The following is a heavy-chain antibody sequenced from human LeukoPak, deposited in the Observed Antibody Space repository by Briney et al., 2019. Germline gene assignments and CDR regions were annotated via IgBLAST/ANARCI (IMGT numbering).Heavy chain of an antibody. CDR1: GFTFSSYA. D-gene: IGHD1-1*01. V-gene: IGHV3-30-3*01. J-gene: IGHJ6*02. Sequence: GGSLRLSCAASGFTFSSYAMHWVRQAPGKGLEWVAVISYDGSNKYYADSVKGRFTISRDNSKNTLYLQMNSLRAEDTAVYYCARTDWNDPYYYYGMDVWGQGTTVTVSS. CDR2: ISYDGSNK. CDR3: ARTDWNDPYYYYGMDV.